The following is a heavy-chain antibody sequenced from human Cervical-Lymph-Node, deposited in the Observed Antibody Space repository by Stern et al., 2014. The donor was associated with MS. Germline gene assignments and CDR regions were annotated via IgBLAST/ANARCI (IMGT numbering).Heavy chain of an antibody. CDR2: VNPGTGAK. D-gene: IGHD5/OR15-5a*01. CDR1: GYTFTSQY. V-gene: IGHV1-46*03. J-gene: IGHJ3*01. Sequence: DQLVESGAEVKKPGASVKISCKASGYTFTSQYIHWLRQAPGQGLEWMGIVNPGTGAKSYAQKFQDRVTMTGDTSTSTVYMDLSSLTSEDTAVYFCARAPTRYGVYDGVFDLWGQGTMVPVS. CDR3: ARAPTRYGVYDGVFDL.